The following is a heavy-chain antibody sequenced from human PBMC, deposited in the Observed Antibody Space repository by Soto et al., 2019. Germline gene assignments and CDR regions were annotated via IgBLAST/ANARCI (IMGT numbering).Heavy chain of an antibody. CDR3: ARVGYTSSWYVDY. CDR2: IYHSGST. D-gene: IGHD6-13*01. CDR1: GGSISSGGYS. Sequence: QLQLQESGSGLVKPSQTLSLTCAVSGGSISSGGYSWSWIRQPPGKGLEWIGYIYHSGSTYYNPSLKSRVTISVDRSKNQLSLKLSSVTAADTAVYYCARVGYTSSWYVDYWGQGTLVTVSS. V-gene: IGHV4-30-2*01. J-gene: IGHJ4*02.